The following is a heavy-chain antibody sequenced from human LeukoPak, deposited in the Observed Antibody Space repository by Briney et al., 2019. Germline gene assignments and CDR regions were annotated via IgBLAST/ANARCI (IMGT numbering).Heavy chain of an antibody. CDR2: ISSTSSYI. J-gene: IGHJ4*02. CDR3: ARNDDYDFWSGIFDY. V-gene: IGHV3-21*01. CDR1: GFTFSIYS. Sequence: GGSLRLSCAASGFTFSIYSMNWVRQAPGKGLEWVSCISSTSSYIDYADSVKGRFTISRDNSKNTLYLQMNSLRAEDTAVYYCARNDDYDFWSGIFDYWGQGTLVTVSS. D-gene: IGHD3-3*01.